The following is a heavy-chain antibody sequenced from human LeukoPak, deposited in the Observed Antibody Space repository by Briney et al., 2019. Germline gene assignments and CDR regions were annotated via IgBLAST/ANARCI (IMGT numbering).Heavy chain of an antibody. Sequence: SETLSLTCTVSGYSISSSYWSWIRQPAGKGLEWIGRFYTSGSANYNPSLKSRVSMSVDTSKNQLSLKLTSVTAADTAVYYCARGGGASPSYYWGQGILVTGFS. V-gene: IGHV4-4*07. D-gene: IGHD2-2*01. CDR3: ARGGGASPSYY. CDR1: GYSISSSY. CDR2: FYTSGSA. J-gene: IGHJ4*01.